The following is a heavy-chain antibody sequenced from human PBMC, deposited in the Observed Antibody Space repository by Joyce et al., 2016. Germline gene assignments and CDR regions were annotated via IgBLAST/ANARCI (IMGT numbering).Heavy chain of an antibody. V-gene: IGHV3-30*03. CDR1: GFSFSSYD. D-gene: IGHD1-26*01. CDR3: ATRGAFEI. Sequence: QVQLVESGGGVVQPGRSLRLSYAASGFSFSSYDIHWVRQAPGKGLEWVSLISGDASNTYYIDAVNGRFTISRDNSKNTVYLQLNSLRPEDTAIYYCATRGAFEIWGQGTMVTVSS. J-gene: IGHJ3*02. CDR2: ISGDASNT.